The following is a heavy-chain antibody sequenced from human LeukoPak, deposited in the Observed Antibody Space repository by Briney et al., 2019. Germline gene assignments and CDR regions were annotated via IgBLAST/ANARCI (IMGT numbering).Heavy chain of an antibody. Sequence: SVKVSCKASGGTFSSYAISWVRQAPGQGLEWMGGIIPIFGTANYAQKFQGRVTITTDESTSTAYMELSSLRSEDTAVYYCARDRASGIAAAGTWDYWGQGTLATVSS. CDR1: GGTFSSYA. V-gene: IGHV1-69*05. CDR2: IIPIFGTA. D-gene: IGHD6-13*01. J-gene: IGHJ4*02. CDR3: ARDRASGIAAAGTWDY.